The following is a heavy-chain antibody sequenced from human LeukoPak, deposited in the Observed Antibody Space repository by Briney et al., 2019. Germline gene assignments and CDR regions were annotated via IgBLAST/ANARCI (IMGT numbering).Heavy chain of an antibody. CDR1: GGSISSSNW. D-gene: IGHD2/OR15-2a*01. Sequence: SETLSLTCAVSGGSISSSNWWSWVRQPPEKGLEWIGEIYHSGSTNYNPSLKSRVTISVDKSKNQFSLKLSSVTAADTAVYYCASSSFRSGFDPWGQGTLVTVSS. J-gene: IGHJ5*02. CDR2: IYHSGST. CDR3: ASSSFRSGFDP. V-gene: IGHV4-4*02.